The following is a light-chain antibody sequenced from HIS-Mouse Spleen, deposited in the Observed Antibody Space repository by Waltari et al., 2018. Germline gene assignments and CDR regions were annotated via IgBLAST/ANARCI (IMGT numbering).Light chain of an antibody. V-gene: IGLV2-14*03. CDR1: SSDVRGYSS. CDR3: SSYTSSSTLV. Sequence: QSALTQPASVSGSPGQSITISCTGTSSDVRGYSSLSWYQQHPVKAPNLIVYDVSNRPSGVSNRFSGSKSGNTASLTISGLQAEDEADYYCSSYTSSSTLVFGTGTKVTVL. CDR2: DVS. J-gene: IGLJ1*01.